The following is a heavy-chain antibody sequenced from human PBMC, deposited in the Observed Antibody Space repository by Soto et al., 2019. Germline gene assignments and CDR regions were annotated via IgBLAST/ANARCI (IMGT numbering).Heavy chain of an antibody. Sequence: SETLSLTCTVSGGSISSSYWSWIRQPPGKGLEWIGYIYYSGSTNYNTSLKSRVTMSVDTSKNQFSLKLSSVTAADTAVYYCARGDTAMVNLPYYYYYGMDVWGQGTTVT. J-gene: IGHJ6*02. CDR2: IYYSGST. V-gene: IGHV4-59*01. CDR3: ARGDTAMVNLPYYYYYGMDV. CDR1: GGSISSSY. D-gene: IGHD5-18*01.